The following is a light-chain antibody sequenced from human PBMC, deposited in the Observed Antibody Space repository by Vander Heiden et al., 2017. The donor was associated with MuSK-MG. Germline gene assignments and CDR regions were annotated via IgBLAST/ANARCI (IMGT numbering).Light chain of an antibody. V-gene: IGKV4-1*01. CDR1: QSVLYSSNNKNH. CDR2: WAS. Sequence: DIVMTQSPDSLAVSLGERATINCKSSQSVLYSSNNKNHLAWFQQKPGQPPKLLIYWASTRESRVPDRFSGSGSRTDFTLTISSLQAEDVAVYYCQQDDTSPLTFGGGTRLEIK. J-gene: IGKJ4*01. CDR3: QQDDTSPLT.